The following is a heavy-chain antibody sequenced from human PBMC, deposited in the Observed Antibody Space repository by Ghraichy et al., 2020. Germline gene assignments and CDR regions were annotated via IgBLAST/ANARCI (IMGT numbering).Heavy chain of an antibody. CDR3: AKDFPNDFPPYYGMDV. J-gene: IGHJ6*02. V-gene: IGHV3-23*01. D-gene: IGHD3-3*01. Sequence: GGSLRLSCAASGFTFSSYAMSWVRQAPGKGLEWVSAISGSGGSTYYADSVKGRFTIARDNSKNTLYLQMTILRAEDTAVYYCAKDFPNDFPPYYGMDVWGEGATVTGSS. CDR2: ISGSGGST. CDR1: GFTFSSYA.